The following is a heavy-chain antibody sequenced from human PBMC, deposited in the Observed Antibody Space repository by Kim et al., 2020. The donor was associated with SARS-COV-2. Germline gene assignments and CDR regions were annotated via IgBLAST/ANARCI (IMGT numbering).Heavy chain of an antibody. V-gene: IGHV5-51*01. CDR3: ASSIDWNYDY. Sequence: GESLKISCMGSGYTFEDYWIGWVRQKPGQGLEWMGIIYPRDSDTRFSPSFQGQVTLSADKSINTAYLQWSSLKASDTAMYYCASSIDWNYDYWGQGTLVT. D-gene: IGHD1-7*01. CDR2: IYPRDSDT. CDR1: GYTFEDYW. J-gene: IGHJ4*02.